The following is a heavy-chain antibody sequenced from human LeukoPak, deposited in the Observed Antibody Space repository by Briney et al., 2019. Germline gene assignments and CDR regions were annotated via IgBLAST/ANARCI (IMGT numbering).Heavy chain of an antibody. D-gene: IGHD5-24*01. V-gene: IGHV3-66*01. Sequence: GGSLRLSCAASGFSVSTSYLSWVRQPPGEVLQWVSVLYSGGSTYYADSVKGRFTISRDNAKNSLYLQMNSLRAEDTAVYYCARDERWLQLDYWGQGTLVTVSS. CDR3: ARDERWLQLDY. J-gene: IGHJ4*02. CDR1: GFSVSTSY. CDR2: LYSGGST.